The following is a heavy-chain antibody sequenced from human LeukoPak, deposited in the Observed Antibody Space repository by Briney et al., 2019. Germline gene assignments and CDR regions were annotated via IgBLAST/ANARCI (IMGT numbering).Heavy chain of an antibody. V-gene: IGHV3-30*02. D-gene: IGHD3-22*01. CDR2: IRYDGSNK. CDR1: GFTFSSYG. Sequence: EGSLRLSCAASGFTFSSYGMHWVRQAPGKGLEWVAFIRYDGSNKYYADSVKGRFTISRDNSKNTLYLQMNSLRAEDTAVYYCARNLYYYDSSGYYYYWGQGTLVTVSP. J-gene: IGHJ4*02. CDR3: ARNLYYYDSSGYYYY.